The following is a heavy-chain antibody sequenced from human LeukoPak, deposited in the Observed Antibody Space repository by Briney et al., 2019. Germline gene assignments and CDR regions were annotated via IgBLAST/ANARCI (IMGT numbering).Heavy chain of an antibody. CDR2: IYTSGST. V-gene: IGHV4-4*07. CDR1: GGSITNYY. J-gene: IGHJ4*02. CDR3: AREIWSNDYVWGSYRYYFDY. D-gene: IGHD3-16*02. Sequence: SETLSLTCTVSGGSITNYYWSWIRQPAGKGLEWIGRIYTSGSTNYDPSLKSRVTMSVDTSKNQFSLKLSSVTAADTAVYYCAREIWSNDYVWGSYRYYFDYWGQGTLVTVSS.